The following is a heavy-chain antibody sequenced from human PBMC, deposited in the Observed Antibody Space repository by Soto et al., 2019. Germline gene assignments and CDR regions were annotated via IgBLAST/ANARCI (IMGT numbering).Heavy chain of an antibody. V-gene: IGHV3-21*06. J-gene: IGHJ4*02. CDR3: ARESEDLTSNFDY. Sequence: LRLSCAASGFTFTRYSMNWVRQAPGKGLEWVSSISSTTNYIYYGDSMKGRFTISRDNAKNSLYLEMNSLRAEDTAVYYCARESEDLTSNFDYWGQGXLVTVSS. CDR1: GFTFTRYS. CDR2: ISSTTNYI.